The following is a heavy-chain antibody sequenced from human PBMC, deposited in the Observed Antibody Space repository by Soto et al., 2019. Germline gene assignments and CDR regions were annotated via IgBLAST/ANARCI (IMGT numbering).Heavy chain of an antibody. V-gene: IGHV6-1*01. CDR1: GDSVSSNSAA. CDR3: SRARGSGSINWFDP. CDR2: TYYRSKWYN. J-gene: IGHJ5*02. Sequence: SQTLSLTCAISGDSVSSNSAAWNWIRQSPSRGLEWLGRTYYRSKWYNDYTVSVKSRITINPDTFKNHFFLQLNSFIPEDTAVYYCSRARGSGSINWFDPWGQGTLVTVSS. D-gene: IGHD3-10*01.